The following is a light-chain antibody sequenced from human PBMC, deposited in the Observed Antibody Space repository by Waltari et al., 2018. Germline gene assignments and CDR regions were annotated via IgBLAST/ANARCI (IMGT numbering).Light chain of an antibody. CDR2: GTS. J-gene: IGKJ4*01. CDR3: QQYDGEVVT. CDR1: QSVHRIS. V-gene: IGKV3-20*01. Sequence: EIVLTQSPGTLSLSPGERATLSCRASQSVHRISLTWYQQKLGQAPRLLIYGTSSRATAIPDRFSGSGSGTDFTLTISRLEPEDFAVYYCQQYDGEVVTFGGGTKVEI.